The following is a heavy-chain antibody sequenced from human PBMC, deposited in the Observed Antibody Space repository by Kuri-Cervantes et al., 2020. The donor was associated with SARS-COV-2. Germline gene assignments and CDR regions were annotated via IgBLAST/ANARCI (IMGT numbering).Heavy chain of an antibody. CDR3: ARGWSTSSPGAYSSNWRYYYYGMDV. CDR1: GGSISSGGYS. Sequence: LRLSCAVSGGSISSGGYSWSWIRQPPGKGLEWIGYIYHSGSTYYNPSLKSRVTISVDRSKNQFSLKLTSVTAADTAVYYCARGWSTSSPGAYSSNWRYYYYGMDVWGQGTTVTVSS. J-gene: IGHJ6*02. D-gene: IGHD6-13*01. V-gene: IGHV4-30-2*01. CDR2: IYHSGST.